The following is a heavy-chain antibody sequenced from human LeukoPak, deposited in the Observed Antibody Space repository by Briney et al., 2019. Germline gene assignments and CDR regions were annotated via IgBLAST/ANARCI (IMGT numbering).Heavy chain of an antibody. CDR3: GRRLRD. CDR2: INTDGRST. CDR1: XXPFSSYX. J-gene: IGHJ4*02. V-gene: IGHV3-74*01. Sequence: SXXAXXXPFSSYXMHWXXQAXGKGLVWVSHINTDGRSTNYADSVKGRFTVSRDNAKNTLYLQMNSLRAEDTAVYYCGRRLRDWGQGTLVTVSS.